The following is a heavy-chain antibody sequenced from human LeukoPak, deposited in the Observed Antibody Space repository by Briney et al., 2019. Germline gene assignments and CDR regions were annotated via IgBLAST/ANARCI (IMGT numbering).Heavy chain of an antibody. V-gene: IGHV4-39*07. Sequence: PSETLSLTCTVSGGSISSSSYYWGWIRQPPGKGLEWIGSIYYSGSTYYNPSLKSRVTISVDTSKNQFSLKLGSVTAADTAVYSCARLRLHYFDSGGQGPRVPVPS. CDR3: ARLRLHYFDS. CDR1: GGSISSSSYY. CDR2: IYYSGST. J-gene: IGHJ4*02.